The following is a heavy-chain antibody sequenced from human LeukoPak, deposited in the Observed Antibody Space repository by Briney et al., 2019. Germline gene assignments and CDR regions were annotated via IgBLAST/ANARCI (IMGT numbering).Heavy chain of an antibody. CDR3: AKDRSDNNTWYAGSH. V-gene: IGHV3-23*01. Sequence: GGSLRLSCAASGFTFSIYAMSWVRQAPGKGLEWVSGISGTGDSTYYADSAKGRFTISRDNSKNTLYLQMISLRAEDTAVYYCAKDRSDNNTWYAGSHWGQGTLVTVSS. D-gene: IGHD2-8*01. CDR1: GFTFSIYA. CDR2: ISGTGDST. J-gene: IGHJ4*02.